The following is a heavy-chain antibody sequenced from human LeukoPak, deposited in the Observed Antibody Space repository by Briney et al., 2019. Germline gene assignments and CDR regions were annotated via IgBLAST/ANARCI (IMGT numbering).Heavy chain of an antibody. Sequence: SVKVSCKTSGGTFSTYSINWVRQAPGQGLEWMGRIIPILSQSDYAQKFQGTVSITADEFTETAYMELSSLRSDDTAVYYCADGGAYRDSFDIWGQRTMVTVPS. CDR2: IIPILSQS. J-gene: IGHJ3*02. D-gene: IGHD3-10*01. V-gene: IGHV1-69*11. CDR1: GGTFSTYS. CDR3: ADGGAYRDSFDI.